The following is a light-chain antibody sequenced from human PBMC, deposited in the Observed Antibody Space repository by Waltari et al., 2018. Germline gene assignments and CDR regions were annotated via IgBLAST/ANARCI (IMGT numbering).Light chain of an antibody. Sequence: VSTQSPGTMSLSPGERATLPSRARQSVIGHNLAWYQQKPGQAPRLLIYYTFMREAATPYRFRGSGSGTDFTLTIRRLVREDFAVFYCQQYGVSPYTFGQGTKVEI. J-gene: IGKJ2*01. V-gene: IGKV3-20*01. CDR3: QQYGVSPYT. CDR1: QSVIGHN. CDR2: YTF.